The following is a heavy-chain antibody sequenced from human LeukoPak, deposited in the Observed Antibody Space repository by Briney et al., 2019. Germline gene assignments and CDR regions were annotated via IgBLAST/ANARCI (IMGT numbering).Heavy chain of an antibody. D-gene: IGHD2-2*01. CDR3: VKHSAPVLAAARFDY. CDR1: GFTFSSYA. V-gene: IGHV3-23*01. Sequence: QPGGSLRLSCAASGFTFSSYAMSWVRQAPGKGLEWVSVISGSGINTYYADSVKGRFTISRDNSKNTLYLQMNSLRAEDTALYYCVKHSAPVLAAARFDYWGQGNLVTVSS. J-gene: IGHJ4*02. CDR2: ISGSGINT.